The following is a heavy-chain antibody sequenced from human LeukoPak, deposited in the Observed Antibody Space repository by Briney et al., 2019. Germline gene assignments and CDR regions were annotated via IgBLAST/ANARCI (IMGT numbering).Heavy chain of an antibody. CDR1: GFTFNSYA. J-gene: IGHJ4*02. CDR2: ISGSGGST. Sequence: GGSLRLSCAASGFTFNSYAMSWVRQAPGKGLEWVSAISGSGGSTYYADSVKGRLTISRDNSKNTVYLQMNSLKTEDTAVYYCTTTHYNFYDIDHWGQGTLVTVSS. V-gene: IGHV3-23*01. D-gene: IGHD3-3*01. CDR3: TTTHYNFYDIDH.